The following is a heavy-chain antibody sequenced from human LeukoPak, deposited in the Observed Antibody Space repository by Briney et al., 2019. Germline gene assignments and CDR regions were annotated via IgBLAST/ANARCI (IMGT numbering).Heavy chain of an antibody. CDR2: ISAYNGNT. V-gene: IGHV1-18*01. D-gene: IGHD2-2*01. CDR1: GYTFTSYG. J-gene: IGHJ5*02. Sequence: GASVKVSFKASGYTFTSYGISWVRQAPGQGLEWMGWISAYNGNTNYAQKLQGRVTMTTDTSTSTAYMELRSLRSDDTAVYYCARGNIQYCSSTSCYRLGFDPWGQGTLVTVSS. CDR3: ARGNIQYCSSTSCYRLGFDP.